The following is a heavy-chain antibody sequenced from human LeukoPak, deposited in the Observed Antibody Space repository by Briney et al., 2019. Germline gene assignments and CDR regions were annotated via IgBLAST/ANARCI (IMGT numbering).Heavy chain of an antibody. D-gene: IGHD3-22*01. V-gene: IGHV1-24*01. J-gene: IGHJ4*02. CDR2: FDPEDGET. CDR3: ATRETYYYDSSGYYPFDY. CDR1: GYTLTELS. Sequence: ASVKVSCKVSGYTLTELSMHWLRQAPGKGLEWMGGFDPEDGETIYAQKFQGRVTMTEDTSTDTAYMELSSLRSEDTAVYYCATRETYYYDSSGYYPFDYWGQGTLVTVSS.